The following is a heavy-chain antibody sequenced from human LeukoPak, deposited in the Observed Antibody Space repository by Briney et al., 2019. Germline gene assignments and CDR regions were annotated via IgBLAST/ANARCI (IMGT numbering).Heavy chain of an antibody. CDR3: ARAGGDYYYGSGSYRLDY. Sequence: SVKVSCKASRGTFSSYAISWVRQAPGQGLEWLGRIIPIFGTANYAQKFQGRVTITTDESTSTAYMELSSLRSEDTAVYYCARAGGDYYYGSGSYRLDYWGQGTLVTVSS. J-gene: IGHJ4*02. CDR1: RGTFSSYA. D-gene: IGHD3-10*01. CDR2: IIPIFGTA. V-gene: IGHV1-69*05.